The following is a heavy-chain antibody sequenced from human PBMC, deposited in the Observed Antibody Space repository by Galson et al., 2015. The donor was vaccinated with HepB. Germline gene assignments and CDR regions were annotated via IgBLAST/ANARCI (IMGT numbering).Heavy chain of an antibody. CDR3: ARGPRGQRWFDH. CDR2: IHYSGKT. V-gene: IGHV4-31*03. Sequence: TLSLTCTVSGGSMTSIGYYWNWIRQHPRKGLEWIGNIHYSGKTDYNPSLRSRLTISVDTSKNEFSLRLTSVAAADAAVYFCARGPRGQRWFDHWGRGTQVTVSS. CDR1: GGSMTSIGYY. J-gene: IGHJ5*02. D-gene: IGHD3-10*01.